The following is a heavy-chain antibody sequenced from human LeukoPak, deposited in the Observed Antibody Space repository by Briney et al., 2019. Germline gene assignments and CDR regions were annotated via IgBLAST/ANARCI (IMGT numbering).Heavy chain of an antibody. CDR3: ARAGGYSSSWYGLRNAFDI. J-gene: IGHJ3*02. Sequence: SETLSLTCTVSGGSISSYYWSWIRQPPGKGLEWIGYIYYSGSTNYNPSLKSRVTISVDTSKNQFSLKLSSVTAADTAVYYCARAGGYSSSWYGLRNAFDIWGQGTMVTVSS. CDR2: IYYSGST. CDR1: GGSISSYY. V-gene: IGHV4-59*01. D-gene: IGHD6-13*01.